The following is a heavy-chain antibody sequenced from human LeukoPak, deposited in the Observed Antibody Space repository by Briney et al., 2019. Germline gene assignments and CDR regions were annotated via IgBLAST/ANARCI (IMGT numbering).Heavy chain of an antibody. J-gene: IGHJ6*04. D-gene: IGHD3-16*01. Sequence: GGCLRLSCAASGLTFDDYAMHWVRQGPGKGLEWVSGISWNSGSIGYADSVKGRFTISRDNAKNSLYLQMNSLRAEDTAVYYCAGGRGEMDVWGKGTTVTVSS. CDR3: AGGRGEMDV. CDR1: GLTFDDYA. CDR2: ISWNSGSI. V-gene: IGHV3-9*01.